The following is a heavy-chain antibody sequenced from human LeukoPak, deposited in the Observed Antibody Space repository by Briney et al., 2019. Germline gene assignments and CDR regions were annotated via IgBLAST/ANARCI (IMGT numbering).Heavy chain of an antibody. J-gene: IGHJ4*02. V-gene: IGHV3-7*01. CDR3: ARDLGHTGYDLYDY. Sequence: GGSLRLSCAVSGINFRGYWMAWVRQAPGKGLEWVANMKQDGSEKYYVDSVKGRFTISRDNAKNSPYLEMNSLRVEDTAVYYCARDLGHTGYDLYDYWGQGTLVTVSS. CDR2: MKQDGSEK. CDR1: GINFRGYW. D-gene: IGHD5-12*01.